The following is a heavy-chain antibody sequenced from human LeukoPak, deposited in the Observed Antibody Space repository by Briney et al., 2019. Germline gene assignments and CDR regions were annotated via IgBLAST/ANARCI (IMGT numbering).Heavy chain of an antibody. CDR3: ASLWFGELSDFDY. Sequence: GGSLRLSCAASGFTFSSYAMHRVRKAPGKGLEWVAVISYDGSNKYYADSVKGRFTISRDNSKNTLYLQMNSLRAEDTAVYYCASLWFGELSDFDYWGQGTLVTVSS. CDR1: GFTFSSYA. CDR2: ISYDGSNK. D-gene: IGHD3-10*01. J-gene: IGHJ4*02. V-gene: IGHV3-30*04.